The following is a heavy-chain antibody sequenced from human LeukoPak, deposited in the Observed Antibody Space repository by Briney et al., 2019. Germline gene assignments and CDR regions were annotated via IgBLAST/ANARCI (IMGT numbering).Heavy chain of an antibody. D-gene: IGHD6-19*01. CDR2: IYHSGST. CDR1: GYSISNGCY. J-gene: IGHJ6*03. CDR3: ARDETYNSDWQSNHYYYYMDV. Sequence: PSETLSLTCTVSGYSISNGCYWGWIRQPPGKGLEWIGSIYHSGSTYYNPSLKSRVTISVDMPKNQFSLKLTSVTAADTAVYYCARDETYNSDWQSNHYYYYMDVWGKGTTVTVSS. V-gene: IGHV4-38-2*02.